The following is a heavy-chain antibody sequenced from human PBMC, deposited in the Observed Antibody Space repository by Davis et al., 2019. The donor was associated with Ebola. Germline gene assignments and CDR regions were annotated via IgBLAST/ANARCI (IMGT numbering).Heavy chain of an antibody. CDR2: ISFDESDK. CDR1: GFTFSSSA. V-gene: IGHV3-30-3*01. CDR3: VRGTMMVRGDGMHV. Sequence: GESLKISCAASGFTFSSSAMHWVRQAPGKGLEWVAAISFDESDKFYADSVKGRFTISRDNSRNTLYLQMYSLRPEDTATYYCVRGTMMVRGDGMHVWGQGTTVTVSS. J-gene: IGHJ6*02. D-gene: IGHD3-22*01.